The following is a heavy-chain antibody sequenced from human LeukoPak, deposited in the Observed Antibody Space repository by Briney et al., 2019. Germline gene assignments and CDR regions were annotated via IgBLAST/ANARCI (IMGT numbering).Heavy chain of an antibody. CDR3: AKDLRGQRTVAVDY. J-gene: IGHJ4*02. D-gene: IGHD6-19*01. CDR2: IIPILGIA. Sequence: SVKVSCKASGGTFSSYAISWVRQAPGQGLEWMGRIIPILGIANYAQKFQGRVTITADKSTSTAYMELSSLRAEDTAVYYCAKDLRGQRTVAVDYWGQGTLVTVSS. V-gene: IGHV1-69*04. CDR1: GGTFSSYA.